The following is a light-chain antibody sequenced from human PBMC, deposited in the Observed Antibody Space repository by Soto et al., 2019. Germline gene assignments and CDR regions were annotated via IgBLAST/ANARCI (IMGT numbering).Light chain of an antibody. V-gene: IGKV1-5*01. CDR2: DAS. J-gene: IGKJ1*01. CDR1: RSISDW. Sequence: DIQMTQCPSALSASVGDRVTINCRASRSISDWLAWYQQKPGKAPKLLIFDASSLESGVPSRFTGSGSGTDFTLTISSLQPEDFATYFCHQTYITPWMFGQGTKVDI. CDR3: HQTYITPWM.